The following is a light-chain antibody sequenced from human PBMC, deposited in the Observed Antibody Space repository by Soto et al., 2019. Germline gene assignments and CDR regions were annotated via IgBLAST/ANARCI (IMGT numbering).Light chain of an antibody. CDR3: SSYTSSSTLLYV. CDR2: DVS. Sequence: QSALTQPASVSGSPGQSITISCNGTSSDVGGYNYVSWYQQHPGKAPKLMIYDVSNRPSGVSNRFSGSKSGNPASLTISGLQAEDEAEYYCSSYTSSSTLLYVFGPGTKLTVL. CDR1: SSDVGGYNY. J-gene: IGLJ1*01. V-gene: IGLV2-14*01.